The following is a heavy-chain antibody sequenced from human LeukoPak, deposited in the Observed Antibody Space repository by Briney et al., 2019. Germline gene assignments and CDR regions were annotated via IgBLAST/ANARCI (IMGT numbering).Heavy chain of an antibody. D-gene: IGHD5-18*01. CDR3: AKGAASRGYTYVAN. Sequence: GGSLRLSCAASAFTFRSYAMIWVRQAPGKGLEWVSTVSGSGGSTYYADSVKGRFTISRDKSNNTLYLQMNSLRAEDTAVYYCAKGAASRGYTYVANWGQGTLVTVSS. CDR1: AFTFRSYA. J-gene: IGHJ4*02. CDR2: VSGSGGST. V-gene: IGHV3-23*01.